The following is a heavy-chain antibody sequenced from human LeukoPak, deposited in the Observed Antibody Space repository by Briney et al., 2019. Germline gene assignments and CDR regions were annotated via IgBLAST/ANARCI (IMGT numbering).Heavy chain of an antibody. CDR2: IKKDGSAK. D-gene: IGHD2-21*02. V-gene: IGHV3-7*01. J-gene: IGHJ4*02. CDR1: GFTFGSYW. CDR3: ARLSGEVTVFDY. Sequence: PGGSLRLSCAVSGFTFGSYWMSWVRQAPGKGLEWVATIKKDGSAKYYVDYVKGRFTISKDNAENSLFLQLSSLRAEDTAVYYCARLSGEVTVFDYWGQGTLVTVSS.